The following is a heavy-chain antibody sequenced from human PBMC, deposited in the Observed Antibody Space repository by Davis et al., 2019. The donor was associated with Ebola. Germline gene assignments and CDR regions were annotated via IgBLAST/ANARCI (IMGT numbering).Heavy chain of an antibody. Sequence: GSPLRPSCAVSRFTFSSYWLSWVRYAPGKGLAWVANITQDGSEKYYVDSVKGRFTISRDNAKNSLYLQMNSLRAEDTAVYYCARESAPGYSSGWYFDNWFDPWGQGTLVTVSS. D-gene: IGHD6-19*01. J-gene: IGHJ5*02. CDR1: RFTFSSYW. V-gene: IGHV3-7*01. CDR2: ITQDGSEK. CDR3: ARESAPGYSSGWYFDNWFDP.